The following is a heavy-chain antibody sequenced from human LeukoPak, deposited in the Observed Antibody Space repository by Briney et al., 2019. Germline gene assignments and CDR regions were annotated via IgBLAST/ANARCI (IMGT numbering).Heavy chain of an antibody. V-gene: IGHV4-30-4*01. J-gene: IGHJ4*02. D-gene: IGHD6-13*01. CDR2: IYYSGST. CDR3: AREVLSIGIAAAGTR. Sequence: SETLSLTRTVSGGSISSGDYYWSWIRQPPGKGLEWIGYIYYSGSTYYNPSLKSRVTISVDTSKNQFSLKLSSVTAADTAVYYCAREVLSIGIAAAGTRWGQGTLVTVSS. CDR1: GGSISSGDYY.